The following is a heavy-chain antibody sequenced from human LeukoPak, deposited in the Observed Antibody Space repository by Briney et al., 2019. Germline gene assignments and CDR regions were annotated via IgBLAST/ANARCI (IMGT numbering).Heavy chain of an antibody. V-gene: IGHV4-4*02. CDR3: AKDQSFERRPWVGAFDI. CDR1: GGSISSSNW. CDR2: IYHSGST. J-gene: IGHJ3*02. D-gene: IGHD3-9*01. Sequence: SETLSLTCAVSGGSISSSNWWSWVRQPPGKGLEWIGEIYHSGSTNYNPSLKSRVTISVDKSKNQFSLKLSSVTAADTAVYYCAKDQSFERRPWVGAFDIWGQGTMVSVSS.